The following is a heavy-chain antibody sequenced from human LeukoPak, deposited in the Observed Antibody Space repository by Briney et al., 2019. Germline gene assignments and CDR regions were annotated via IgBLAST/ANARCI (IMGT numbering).Heavy chain of an antibody. CDR3: AVREAGYYYDSSGYYGY. CDR1: GGTFSSYA. CDR2: IIPIFGTA. V-gene: IGHV1-69*05. D-gene: IGHD3-22*01. Sequence: SVKVSCKASGGTFSSYAISWVRQAPGQGLEWMGRIIPIFGTANYAQKSQGRVTITTDESTSTAYMELSSLRSEDTAVYYCAVREAGYYYDSSGYYGYWGQGTLVTVSS. J-gene: IGHJ4*02.